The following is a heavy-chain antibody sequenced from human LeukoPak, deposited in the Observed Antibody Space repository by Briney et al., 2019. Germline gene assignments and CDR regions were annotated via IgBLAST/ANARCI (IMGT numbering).Heavy chain of an antibody. CDR2: IITSGTNT. CDR3: AKSVRRAFDI. J-gene: IGHJ3*02. V-gene: IGHV3-23*01. Sequence: PGGSLRLSCAASGFTFSHYDMTWVRQAPGKELEWVSGIITSGTNTYYADSVKGRFTISRDNSRNTLYLQMNSLRAEDTALYYCAKSVRRAFDIWGQGTMVTVSS. CDR1: GFTFSHYD. D-gene: IGHD6-6*01.